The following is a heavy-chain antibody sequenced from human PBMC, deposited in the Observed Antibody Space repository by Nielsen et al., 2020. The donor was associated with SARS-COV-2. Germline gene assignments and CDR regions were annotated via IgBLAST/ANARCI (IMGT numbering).Heavy chain of an antibody. CDR3: ARVAYDYVSLPGEGWLDP. D-gene: IGHD3-16*01. Sequence: ASVKVSCKASGYTFTSYYMHWVRQAPGQGLEWMGIINPSGGSTSYAQKFQGRVTMTRDTSTSTVYMELSRLRSDDTAVYYCARVAYDYVSLPGEGWLDPWGQGTLVTVSS. V-gene: IGHV1-46*01. J-gene: IGHJ5*02. CDR1: GYTFTSYY. CDR2: INPSGGST.